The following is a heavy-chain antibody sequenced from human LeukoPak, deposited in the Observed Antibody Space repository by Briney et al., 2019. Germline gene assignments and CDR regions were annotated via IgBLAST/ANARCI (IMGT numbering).Heavy chain of an antibody. J-gene: IGHJ4*02. Sequence: GGSLQLSCAASVSTLSTYWMAWFRQTPGKGLQWVASLRQSTSESSYLDSVRGRFTISRDNAANSLYLQMNNLRVEDTAVYYCARETRGAAGSYWGQGTLVTVSS. CDR1: VSTLSTYW. CDR2: LRQSTSES. V-gene: IGHV3-7*05. D-gene: IGHD3-10*01. CDR3: ARETRGAAGSY.